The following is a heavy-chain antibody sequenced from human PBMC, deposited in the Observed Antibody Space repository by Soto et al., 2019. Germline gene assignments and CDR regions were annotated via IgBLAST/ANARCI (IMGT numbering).Heavy chain of an antibody. CDR3: AKALGSNSPAAY. J-gene: IGHJ4*02. CDR1: GFTFSSYG. D-gene: IGHD2-15*01. Sequence: PGGSLRLSCAASGFTFSSYGMHWVRQAPGKGLEWVAVISYDGSNKYYADSVKGRFTISRDNSKNTLYLQMNSLRAEDTAVYYCAKALGSNSPAAYWGQGTLVTVSS. V-gene: IGHV3-30*18. CDR2: ISYDGSNK.